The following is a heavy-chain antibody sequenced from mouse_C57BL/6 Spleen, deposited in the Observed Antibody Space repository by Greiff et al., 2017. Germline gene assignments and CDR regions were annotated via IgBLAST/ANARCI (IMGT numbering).Heavy chain of an antibody. CDR1: GYTFTDYY. V-gene: IGHV1-26*01. D-gene: IGHD1-1*01. CDR2: INPNNGGT. J-gene: IGHJ4*01. Sequence: EVQLQQSGPELVKPGASVKISCKASGYTFTDYYMNWVKQSHGKILEWIGDINPNNGGTSYNQKFKGKATLTVDKSSSTAYMELRSLTSEDSAVYYCARGGSSLYYAMDYWGQGTSVTVSS. CDR3: ARGGSSLYYAMDY.